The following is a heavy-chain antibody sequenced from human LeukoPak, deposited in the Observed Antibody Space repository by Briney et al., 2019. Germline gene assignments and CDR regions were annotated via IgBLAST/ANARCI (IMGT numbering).Heavy chain of an antibody. CDR3: AKQSGGSCYSASNY. V-gene: IGHV3-48*01. D-gene: IGHD2-15*01. Sequence: GGSLRLSCAASGFTFSSYSMNWVRQAPGKGLEWVSYISSSSSTIYYADSVKGRFSISRDNSKNTVFLQMSSLRADDTAVYYCAKQSGGSCYSASNYWGQGTLVTVSS. J-gene: IGHJ4*02. CDR1: GFTFSSYS. CDR2: ISSSSSTI.